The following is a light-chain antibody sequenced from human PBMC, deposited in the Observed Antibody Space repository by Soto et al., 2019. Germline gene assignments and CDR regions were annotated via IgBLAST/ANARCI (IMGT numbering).Light chain of an antibody. V-gene: IGLV1-44*01. J-gene: IGLJ2*01. CDR1: SSNIGSNT. CDR3: ATWDDSLNGEV. Sequence: QSVLTQPPSASGTPGQRVIIYCSGRSSNIGSNTVSWYQQLPGTAPKLLIYSNNQRPSGVPDRFSGSRSGTSASLAISGLHSEDEADYYCATWDDSLNGEVFGEGTKVTV. CDR2: SNN.